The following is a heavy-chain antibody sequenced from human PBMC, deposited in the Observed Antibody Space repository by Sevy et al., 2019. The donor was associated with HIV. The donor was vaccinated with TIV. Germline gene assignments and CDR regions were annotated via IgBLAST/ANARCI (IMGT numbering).Heavy chain of an antibody. Sequence: GESLKISCKGSGYSFTSYWIGWVRQMPGKGLEWMGIIYPGDSDTRYSPSFQGQVTISADKSISTAYLQWSSLKASDTAMYYCARRPVVGATADAFDIWGQGTMVTVSS. J-gene: IGHJ3*02. CDR2: IYPGDSDT. CDR3: ARRPVVGATADAFDI. CDR1: GYSFTSYW. V-gene: IGHV5-51*01. D-gene: IGHD1-26*01.